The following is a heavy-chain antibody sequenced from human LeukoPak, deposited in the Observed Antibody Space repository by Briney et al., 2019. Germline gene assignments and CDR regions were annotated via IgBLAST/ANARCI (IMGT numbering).Heavy chain of an antibody. Sequence: ASVKVSCKASGYTFTSYGISWVRQAPGQGLEWMGWISAYNGNTNYAQKLQGRVTMTTDTSTSTAYMELRSLRSDDTAVYYCARGLDSSGYYDYYYYYMDVWGKGTTVTVSS. J-gene: IGHJ6*03. V-gene: IGHV1-18*01. CDR2: ISAYNGNT. CDR1: GYTFTSYG. D-gene: IGHD3-22*01. CDR3: ARGLDSSGYYDYYYYYMDV.